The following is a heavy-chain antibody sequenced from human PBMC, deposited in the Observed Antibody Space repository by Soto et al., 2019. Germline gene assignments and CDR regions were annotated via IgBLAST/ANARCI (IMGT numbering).Heavy chain of an antibody. CDR1: GFTVSSNY. Sequence: EVQLVESGGGLVQPGGSLRLSCAASGFTVSSNYMSWVRQAPGKGLEWVSVIYSGGSTYYADSVKGRFTISRHNSKNTLYLQMNSLRAEDTAVYYCARAQGWGGYRQIDYWGQGTLVTVSS. D-gene: IGHD3-16*02. CDR2: IYSGGST. J-gene: IGHJ4*02. V-gene: IGHV3-53*04. CDR3: ARAQGWGGYRQIDY.